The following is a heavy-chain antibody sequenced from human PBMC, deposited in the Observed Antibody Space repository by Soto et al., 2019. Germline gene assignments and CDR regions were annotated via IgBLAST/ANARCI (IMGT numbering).Heavy chain of an antibody. V-gene: IGHV4-34*01. D-gene: IGHD6-13*01. CDR2: INHSGST. CDR3: ARGRYSFSWPYYYYYGMDF. J-gene: IGHJ6*02. CDR1: GGSFSGYY. Sequence: SETLSLTCAVYGGSFSGYYWSWIRQPPGKGLEWIGEINHSGSTNYNPSLKSRVTISVDTSKNQFSLKLSSVTAADTAVYYCARGRYSFSWPYYYYYGMDFWGQGTTVTVSS.